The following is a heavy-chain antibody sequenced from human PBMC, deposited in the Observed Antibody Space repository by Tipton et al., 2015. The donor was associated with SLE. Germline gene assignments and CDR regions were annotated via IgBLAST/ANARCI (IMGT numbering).Heavy chain of an antibody. CDR3: ARIRLYYFDY. Sequence: TLSLTCAVSGYSISSGYYWGWFRQPPGKGLEWIGSIYHSGSTYYNPSLKSRVTISVDTSKNQFSLKLSSVTAADTAVYYCARIRLYYFDYWGQGTLVTVSS. CDR1: GYSISSGYY. D-gene: IGHD2/OR15-2a*01. V-gene: IGHV4-38-2*01. J-gene: IGHJ4*02. CDR2: IYHSGST.